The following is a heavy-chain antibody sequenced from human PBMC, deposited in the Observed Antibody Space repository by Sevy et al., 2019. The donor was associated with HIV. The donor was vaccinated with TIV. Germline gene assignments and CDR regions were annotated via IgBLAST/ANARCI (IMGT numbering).Heavy chain of an antibody. Sequence: ASVKVSCETSGYTFTYYYIHWVRQAHGQGREWMGWINPSSGGTQYAQKFQGRVSVTSDTSRRTSYMELRRLRSDDTALYYCARQVDNWFDPWGQGTPVTVSS. CDR3: ARQVDNWFDP. CDR1: GYTFTYYY. J-gene: IGHJ5*02. D-gene: IGHD2-15*01. CDR2: INPSSGGT. V-gene: IGHV1-2*02.